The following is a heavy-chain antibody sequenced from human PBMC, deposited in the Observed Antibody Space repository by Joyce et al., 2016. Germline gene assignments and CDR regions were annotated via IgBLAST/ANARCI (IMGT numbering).Heavy chain of an antibody. Sequence: QVQLQESGPGLVKPSQTLSLTCTVSGDSISSGSYYWSWIRQHPGKGLEWIGNIYYRGRTFYNPSLKSRLTMSVDTSKNQFSLNLSSVTAADTAVYYCARSRYIVLVTAAPPGGTRYWLFDPWGQGTLVSVSS. CDR2: IYYRGRT. CDR3: ARSRYIVLVTAAPPGGTRYWLFDP. CDR1: GDSISSGSYY. J-gene: IGHJ5*02. D-gene: IGHD2-2*01. V-gene: IGHV4-31*03.